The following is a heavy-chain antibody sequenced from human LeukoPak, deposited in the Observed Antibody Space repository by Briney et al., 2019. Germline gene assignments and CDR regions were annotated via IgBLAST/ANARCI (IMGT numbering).Heavy chain of an antibody. CDR1: TYTFTGYY. CDR3: ARSNNCTSGVCSVDSIYYGMDV. V-gene: IGHV1-2*02. Sequence: PGASVKVSCKVSTYTFTGYYMHWVRQAPGQGLEWMGWINRHSGGTIYAQKFQGRVTMTRDTSISTAYMELSRLRSDDTAVYYCARSNNCTSGVCSVDSIYYGMDVWGQGTTVTVSS. D-gene: IGHD2-8*01. CDR2: INRHSGGT. J-gene: IGHJ6*02.